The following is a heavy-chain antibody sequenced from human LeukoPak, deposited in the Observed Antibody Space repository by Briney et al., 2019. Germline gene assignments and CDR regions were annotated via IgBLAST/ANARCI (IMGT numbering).Heavy chain of an antibody. D-gene: IGHD6-13*01. CDR3: ASRFYSSSSDAFDI. J-gene: IGHJ3*02. Sequence: GESLKISCKGSGYSFTSYWIGWVRQMPGKGLEWMGIIYPGDSDTRYSPSFEGQVTISANKSINTAYLQWSSLKASHTAMYYCASRFYSSSSDAFDIWGQGTMVTVSS. CDR1: GYSFTSYW. CDR2: IYPGDSDT. V-gene: IGHV5-51*01.